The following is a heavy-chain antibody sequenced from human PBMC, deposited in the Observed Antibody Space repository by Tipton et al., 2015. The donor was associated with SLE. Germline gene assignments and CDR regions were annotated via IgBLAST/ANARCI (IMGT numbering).Heavy chain of an antibody. D-gene: IGHD5-18*01. CDR1: GFSFSDYY. CDR3: AREKVLSTDTAAAHFDY. CDR2: ISYSGSTI. J-gene: IGHJ4*02. V-gene: IGHV3-11*01. Sequence: SLRLSCAASGFSFSDYYMTWIRQAPGKGLEWVSSISYSGSTIYYADSVKGRFTISRDNAKNSLYLQMTSLRAEDTAVYYCAREKVLSTDTAAAHFDYWGQGTQVTVSS.